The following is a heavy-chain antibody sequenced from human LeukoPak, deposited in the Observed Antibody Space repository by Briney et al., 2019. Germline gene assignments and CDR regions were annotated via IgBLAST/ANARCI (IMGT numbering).Heavy chain of an antibody. Sequence: SETLSLTCTVSGGSISSYYWSWIRQPAGKGLEWIGEINHSGSTNYNPSLKSRVTISVDTSKNQFSLKLSSVTAADTAVYYCARGESRGATGKPKYDYWGQGTLVTVSS. V-gene: IGHV4-34*01. D-gene: IGHD1-26*01. CDR1: GGSISSYY. CDR2: INHSGST. CDR3: ARGESRGATGKPKYDY. J-gene: IGHJ4*02.